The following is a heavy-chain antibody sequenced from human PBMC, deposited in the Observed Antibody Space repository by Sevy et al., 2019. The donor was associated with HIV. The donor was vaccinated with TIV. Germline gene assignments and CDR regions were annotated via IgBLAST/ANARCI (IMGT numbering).Heavy chain of an antibody. CDR1: RYTFTDYY. V-gene: IGHV1-2*02. Sequence: ASVKVSCKASRYTFTDYYMHWVRQAPGQGLEWMGWINPNNGGTDYAQKFQGRVAMTRDTSISTAYMELSRLRSDDTAVYYCARVYTGSFLPFDDWGQGTLVTVSS. D-gene: IGHD1-26*01. CDR3: ARVYTGSFLPFDD. CDR2: INPNNGGT. J-gene: IGHJ4*02.